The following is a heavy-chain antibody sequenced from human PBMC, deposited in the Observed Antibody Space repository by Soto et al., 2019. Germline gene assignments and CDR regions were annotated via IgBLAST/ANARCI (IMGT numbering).Heavy chain of an antibody. J-gene: IGHJ5*02. CDR2: IYYSGST. D-gene: IGHD4-17*01. V-gene: IGHV4-39*01. Sequence: QLQLQESGPGLVKPSETLSLTCTVSGGSISSSSYYWGWIRQPPGKGLEWIGSIYYSGSTYYNPSLKSRVPISVDTSKNQFSLKLSSVTAADTAVYYCASQGPYYGDYLTVEFDPWGQGTLVTVSS. CDR3: ASQGPYYGDYLTVEFDP. CDR1: GGSISSSSYY.